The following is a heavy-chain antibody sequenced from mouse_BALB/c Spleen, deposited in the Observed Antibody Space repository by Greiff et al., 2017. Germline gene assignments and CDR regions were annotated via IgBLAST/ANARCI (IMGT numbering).Heavy chain of an antibody. V-gene: IGHV1S135*01. D-gene: IGHD6-5*01. Sequence: VQLKESGPELMKPGASVKISCKASGYSFTSYYMHWVKQSHGKSLEWIGYIDPFNGGTSYNQKFKGKATLTVDKSSSTAYMHLSSLTSEDSAVYYCARSYVGAYWGQGTLVTVSA. CDR2: IDPFNGGT. J-gene: IGHJ3*01. CDR1: GYSFTSYY. CDR3: ARSYVGAY.